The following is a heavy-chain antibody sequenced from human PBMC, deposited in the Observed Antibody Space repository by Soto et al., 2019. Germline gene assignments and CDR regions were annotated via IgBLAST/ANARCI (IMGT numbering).Heavy chain of an antibody. CDR1: GGAISSSNW. CDR3: ASVRGGYYYAMDV. D-gene: IGHD3-10*02. J-gene: IGHJ6*02. Sequence: SETLSLTCAVSGGAISSSNWWSWVRQPPGKGLEWIGEIYHSGSTNYNPSLKSRVTISVDKSKNQFSLKLSSVTAADTAVYYCASVRGGYYYAMDVWGQGTTVTVS. CDR2: IYHSGST. V-gene: IGHV4-4*02.